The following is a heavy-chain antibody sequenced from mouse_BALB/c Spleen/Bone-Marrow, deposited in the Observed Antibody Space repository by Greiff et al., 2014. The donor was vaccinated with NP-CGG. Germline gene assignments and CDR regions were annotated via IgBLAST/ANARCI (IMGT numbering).Heavy chain of an antibody. CDR3: ARLPYDYAAMDY. J-gene: IGHJ4*01. Sequence: VQLKESGGGLVQPGGSRKLSCAASGFTFSSFGMHWVRQAPEKGLEWVAYISSGSSTIYYADTVKGRFTISRDNPKNTLFLQMTSLRSEDTAMYYCARLPYDYAAMDYWGQGTSVTVSS. CDR1: GFTFSSFG. V-gene: IGHV5-17*02. D-gene: IGHD2-4*01. CDR2: ISSGSSTI.